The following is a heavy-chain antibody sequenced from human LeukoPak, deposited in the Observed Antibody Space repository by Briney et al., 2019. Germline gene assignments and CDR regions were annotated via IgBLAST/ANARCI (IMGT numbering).Heavy chain of an antibody. CDR1: GGSISSHY. CDR2: IYYSGST. Sequence: SEALSLTCTVSGGSISSHYWSWIRQPPGKGLEWIGYIYYSGSTNYNPSLKSRVTISVDTSKNQFSLKLSSVTAADTAVYYCASLTTGTTSSYYFDYWGQGTLVTVSS. CDR3: ASLTTGTTSSYYFDY. V-gene: IGHV4-59*11. J-gene: IGHJ4*02. D-gene: IGHD1-1*01.